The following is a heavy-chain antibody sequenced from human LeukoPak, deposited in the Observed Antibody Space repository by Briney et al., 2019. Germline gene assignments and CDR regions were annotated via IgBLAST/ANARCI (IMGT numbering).Heavy chain of an antibody. CDR1: GFTFSSYA. Sequence: GGSLRLSCAASGFTFSSYAMSWVRQAPGKGLEWVSVIYSGGNTYYADSVKGRFTISRDNSKNTLNLQMNSLRAEDTAVYYCAREETYYYDSSGYYYGYWGQGTLVTVSS. CDR3: AREETYYYDSSGYYYGY. CDR2: IYSGGNT. D-gene: IGHD3-22*01. V-gene: IGHV3-66*01. J-gene: IGHJ4*02.